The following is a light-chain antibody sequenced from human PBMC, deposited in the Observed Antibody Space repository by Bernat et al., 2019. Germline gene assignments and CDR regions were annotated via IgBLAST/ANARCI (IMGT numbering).Light chain of an antibody. CDR3: QQYNTFPLT. CDR1: QGIDNY. Sequence: DIQMTQSPSSLSASVGDSVTITCRASQGIDNYLAWFQQKPGEAPKSLIYGAFTLQSGVPSKFSGSGSGTDFTLTISSLQPEDFATYFCQQYNTFPLTFGQGTKVEIK. J-gene: IGKJ1*01. V-gene: IGKV1-16*02. CDR2: GAF.